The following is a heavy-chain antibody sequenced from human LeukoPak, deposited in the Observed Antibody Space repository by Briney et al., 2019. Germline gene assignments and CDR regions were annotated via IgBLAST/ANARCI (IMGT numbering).Heavy chain of an antibody. V-gene: IGHV4-4*07. CDR2: IYTSGST. J-gene: IGHJ6*03. CDR1: GGSISSYY. Sequence: SETLSLTCTVSGGSISSYYWSWIRQPAGKGLEWIGRIYTSGSTNYNPSLKSRVTMSVDTSKNQFSLKLSSVTAADTAVYCCARARVVPAARGYYYYMDVWGKGTTVTVSS. D-gene: IGHD2-2*01. CDR3: ARARVVPAARGYYYYMDV.